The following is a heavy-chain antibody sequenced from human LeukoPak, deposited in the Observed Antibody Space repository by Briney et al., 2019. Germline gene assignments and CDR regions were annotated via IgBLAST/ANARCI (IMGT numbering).Heavy chain of an antibody. CDR2: IIPMFGTA. J-gene: IGHJ4*02. D-gene: IGHD3-10*01. Sequence: SVKVSCKASGDTFSSYAISWVRQAPGQGLEWMGGIIPMFGTANYAQKFQGRVTITADESTSTAYMDLSSLRSEDTAVYYCARWGITMVRGVITPYYFDYWGQGTLVTVSS. CDR3: ARWGITMVRGVITPYYFDY. V-gene: IGHV1-69*13. CDR1: GDTFSSYA.